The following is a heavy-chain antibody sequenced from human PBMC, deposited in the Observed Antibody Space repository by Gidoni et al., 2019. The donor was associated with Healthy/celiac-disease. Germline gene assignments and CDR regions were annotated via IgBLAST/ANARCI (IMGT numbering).Heavy chain of an antibody. CDR3: ARTGRLRFLEWAVDY. V-gene: IGHV3-74*01. J-gene: IGHJ4*02. Sequence: EVQLVESGGGLVQPGWSLSLSCAASGFTSISYWMHWVRQAPGKGLVWVSRINSDGSSTSYADSVKGRFTISRDNAKNTLYLQMSSLRAEDTAVYYCARTGRLRFLEWAVDYWGQGTLVTVSS. CDR1: GFTSISYW. CDR2: INSDGSST. D-gene: IGHD3-3*01.